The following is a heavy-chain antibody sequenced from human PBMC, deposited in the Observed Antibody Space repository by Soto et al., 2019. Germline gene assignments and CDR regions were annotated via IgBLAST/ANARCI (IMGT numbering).Heavy chain of an antibody. J-gene: IGHJ6*02. D-gene: IGHD6-6*01. CDR1: GFTFSSYA. Sequence: QVQLVESGGGVVQPGRSLRLSCAASGFTFSSYAMHWVRQAPGKGLEWVAVISYDGSNKYYADSVKGRFTISRDNSKNSLYLQMNSLRAEDTAVYYCARGSSSDAPYYYYGMDVWGHGTTVTVSS. V-gene: IGHV3-30-3*01. CDR2: ISYDGSNK. CDR3: ARGSSSDAPYYYYGMDV.